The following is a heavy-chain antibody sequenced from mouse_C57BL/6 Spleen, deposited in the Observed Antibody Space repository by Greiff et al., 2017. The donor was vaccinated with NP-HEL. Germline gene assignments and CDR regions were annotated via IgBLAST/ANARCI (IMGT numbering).Heavy chain of an antibody. CDR3: ARELPSYAMDY. CDR1: GFTFSDYY. V-gene: IGHV5-16*01. D-gene: IGHD5-5*01. CDR2: INYDGSST. J-gene: IGHJ4*01. Sequence: EVKLVESEGGLVQPGSSMKLSCTASGFTFSDYYMAWVRQVPEKGLEWVANINYDGSSTYYLDSLKSRFIISRDNAKNILYLQMSSLKSEDTATYYCARELPSYAMDYWGQGTSVTVSS.